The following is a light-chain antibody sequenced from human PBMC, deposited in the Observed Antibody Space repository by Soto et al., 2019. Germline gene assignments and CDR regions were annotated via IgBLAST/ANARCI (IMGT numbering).Light chain of an antibody. CDR2: GAS. J-gene: IGKJ4*01. CDR1: QSVKNSY. Sequence: EIVLTQSPGTLSLSPGERATLSCRASQSVKNSYLAWYQQKAGQPPRLLIYGASTRATGIPDRFIGSGSGTDFTLTISRMEPEDSAVFYCQQYGSSPLTFGGGTKVEIK. CDR3: QQYGSSPLT. V-gene: IGKV3-20*01.